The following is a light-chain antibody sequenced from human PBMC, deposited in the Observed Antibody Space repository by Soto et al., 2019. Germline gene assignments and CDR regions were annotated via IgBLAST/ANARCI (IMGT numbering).Light chain of an antibody. CDR2: GAS. Sequence: EIVLTQSPGTLSLSPGERATLSCRASQSVSNSYLAWYQQKPGQAPRLLIYGASTRATGIPDRFSGSGSGTGFTLTISRLEPEDFAVYYCQQYGTSPLTFGGGTKVEIK. J-gene: IGKJ4*01. V-gene: IGKV3-20*01. CDR1: QSVSNSY. CDR3: QQYGTSPLT.